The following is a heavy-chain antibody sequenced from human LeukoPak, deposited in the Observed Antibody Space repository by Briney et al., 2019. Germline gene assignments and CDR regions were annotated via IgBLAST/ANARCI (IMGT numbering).Heavy chain of an antibody. J-gene: IGHJ3*02. CDR2: IYYSGST. CDR1: GGSVSSGSYY. D-gene: IGHD3-3*01. V-gene: IGHV4-61*01. Sequence: SETLSLTCTVSGGSVSSGSYYWSWIRQPPGKGLEWIGYIYYSGSTNYNPSLKSRVTISVDTSKNQFSLKLSSVTAADTAVYYCAREGDPRGGTAYYDFWRGYYKTAPVDAFDIWGQGTMVTVSS. CDR3: AREGDPRGGTAYYDFWRGYYKTAPVDAFDI.